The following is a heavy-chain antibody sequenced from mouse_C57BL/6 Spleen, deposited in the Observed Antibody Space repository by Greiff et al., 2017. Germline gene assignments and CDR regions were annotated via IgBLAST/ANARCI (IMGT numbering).Heavy chain of an antibody. Sequence: EVQLQQSGAELVRPGASVKLSCTASGFNIKDDNMHWVKQRPEQGLEWIGWIDPENGDTEYASKFQGKATITADTSSNTAYLQLSSLTSEDTAVYYCATYSNYYWGQGTLVTVSA. CDR2: IDPENGDT. CDR1: GFNIKDDN. V-gene: IGHV14-4*01. D-gene: IGHD2-5*01. J-gene: IGHJ3*01. CDR3: ATYSNYY.